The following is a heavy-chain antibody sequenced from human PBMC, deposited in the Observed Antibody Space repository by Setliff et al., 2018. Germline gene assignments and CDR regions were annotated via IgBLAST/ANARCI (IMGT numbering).Heavy chain of an antibody. CDR2: INHDGSST. CDR1: GFTFTSYW. CDR3: AKRRAWSPLDGNGYFDY. D-gene: IGHD2-15*01. Sequence: GSLRLSCAASGFTFTSYWMHWVRQAPGKGLVWVSRINHDGSSTTYADSVKGRFTISRDNSKNTLYLQMNSLRAEDTAVYYCAKRRAWSPLDGNGYFDYWGQGTLVTVSS. V-gene: IGHV3-74*01. J-gene: IGHJ4*02.